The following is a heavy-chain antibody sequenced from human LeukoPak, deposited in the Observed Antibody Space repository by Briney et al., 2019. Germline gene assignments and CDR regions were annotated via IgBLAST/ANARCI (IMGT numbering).Heavy chain of an antibody. V-gene: IGHV4-59*01. D-gene: IGHD3-10*01. CDR1: GGSISSCY. J-gene: IGHJ5*02. CDR2: IYYSGST. Sequence: SETLSLTCTVSGGSISSCYWSWIRQPPGKGLEWIGYIYYSGSTNYNPSLKSRDTISVDTSKNQFSLKLSSVTAADTAVYYCARAKVVRGVIDWFDPWGQGTLVTVSS. CDR3: ARAKVVRGVIDWFDP.